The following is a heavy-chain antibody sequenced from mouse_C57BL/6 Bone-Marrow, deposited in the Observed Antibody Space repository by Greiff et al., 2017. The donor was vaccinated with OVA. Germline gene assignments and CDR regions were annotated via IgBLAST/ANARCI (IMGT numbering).Heavy chain of an antibody. CDR1: GFTFSSYG. J-gene: IGHJ2*01. V-gene: IGHV5-6*02. CDR2: ISSGGSYT. CDR3: ARRLPDYFDY. D-gene: IGHD2-12*01. Sequence: DVKLVESGGDLVKPGGSLKLSCAASGFTFSSYGMSWVRQTPDKRLEWVATISSGGSYTYYPDSVKGRFTISRDNAKNTLYLQMSSLKSEDTAMYYCARRLPDYFDYWGQGTTLTVSS.